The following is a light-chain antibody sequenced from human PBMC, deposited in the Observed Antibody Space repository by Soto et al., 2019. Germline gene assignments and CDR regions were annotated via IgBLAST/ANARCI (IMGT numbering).Light chain of an antibody. CDR2: EVT. V-gene: IGLV2-14*01. J-gene: IGLJ2*01. CDR3: RSYTSSSSLAI. CDR1: RSDVGFYNH. Sequence: QSALTQPASVSGSPGQSITISCSGTRSDVGFYNHVSWYQQHPGEAPKLLIYEVTIRPSGVSNRFSGSKSGNTASLTVSGLQAEDEGDSYCRSYTSSSSLAIFGGGTKLTVL.